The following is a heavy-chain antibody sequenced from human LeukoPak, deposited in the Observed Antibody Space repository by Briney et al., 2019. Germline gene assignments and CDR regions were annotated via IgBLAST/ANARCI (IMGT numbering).Heavy chain of an antibody. J-gene: IGHJ4*02. Sequence: SETLSLTCTVSGGSISSYYWSWIRQPPGKGLEWIGYIYYSGSTNYNPSLKSRVTISVDTSKNQFSLKLSSVTAADTAVYYCARERMGRGYYFDYWGQGTLVTVSS. D-gene: IGHD3-10*01. CDR2: IYYSGST. CDR1: GGSISSYY. CDR3: ARERMGRGYYFDY. V-gene: IGHV4-59*01.